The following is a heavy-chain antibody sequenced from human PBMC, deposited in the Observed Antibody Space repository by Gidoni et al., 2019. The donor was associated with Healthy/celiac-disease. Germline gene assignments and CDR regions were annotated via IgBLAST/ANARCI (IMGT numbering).Heavy chain of an antibody. CDR2: IKQDGSEK. Sequence: EVQLVESGGGLVQPGGSLRLSCAASGFTFSSYWMSWVRQAPGKGLEWVANIKQDGSEKYYVDSVKGRFTISRDNAKNSLYLQMNSLRAEDTAVYYCARDRAGSEVPAATRFDPWGQGTLVTVSS. CDR3: ARDRAGSEVPAATRFDP. CDR1: GFTFSSYW. J-gene: IGHJ5*02. V-gene: IGHV3-7*01. D-gene: IGHD2-2*01.